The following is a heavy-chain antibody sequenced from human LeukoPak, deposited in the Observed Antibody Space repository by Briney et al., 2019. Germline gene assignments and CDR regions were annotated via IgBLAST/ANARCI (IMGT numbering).Heavy chain of an antibody. CDR3: ARGDNWTGYSGY. J-gene: IGHJ4*02. CDR2: IYSSGSI. V-gene: IGHV4-4*07. D-gene: IGHD3/OR15-3a*01. Sequence: SETLSLTCTVSGGSITGYYWNWVRQPAGKGLEWIGRIYSSGSINYNPSLKSRVTMSVDTSKNRFSLRLNSVTAADTAVYYCARGDNWTGYSGYWGQGTLVTVSS. CDR1: GGSITGYY.